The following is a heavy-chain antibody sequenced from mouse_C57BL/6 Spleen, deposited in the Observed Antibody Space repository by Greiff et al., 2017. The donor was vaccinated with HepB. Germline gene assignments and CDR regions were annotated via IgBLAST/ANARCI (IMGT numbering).Heavy chain of an antibody. Sequence: EVNVVESGGGLVQPKGSLKLSCAASGFTFNTYAMHWVRQAPGKGLEWVARIRSKSSNYATYYADSVKDRFTISRDDSQSMLYLQMNNLKTEDTAMYYCVREGLTGTLFDYWGQGTTLTVSS. CDR3: VREGLTGTLFDY. CDR2: IRSKSSNYAT. J-gene: IGHJ2*01. CDR1: GFTFNTYA. V-gene: IGHV10-3*01. D-gene: IGHD4-1*01.